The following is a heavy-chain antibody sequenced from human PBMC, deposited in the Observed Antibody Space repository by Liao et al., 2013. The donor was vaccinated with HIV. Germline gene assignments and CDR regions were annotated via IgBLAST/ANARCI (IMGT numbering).Heavy chain of an antibody. D-gene: IGHD7-27*01. Sequence: QVQLQESGPGLVKPSQTLSLTCTVSGDSISRGSYFWSWLRQPAGKGLEWIGRIYTGGSTNYNPSLKSRVTISADTSKNQFSLKLNSVTAADTAVYYCARGLPRLGMMYYFDFWGQGILVTVSS. J-gene: IGHJ4*02. V-gene: IGHV4-61*02. CDR2: IYTGGST. CDR1: GDSISRGSYF. CDR3: ARGLPRLGMMYYFDF.